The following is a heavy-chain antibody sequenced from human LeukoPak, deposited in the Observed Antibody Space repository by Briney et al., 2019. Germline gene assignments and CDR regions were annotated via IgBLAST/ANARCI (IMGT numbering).Heavy chain of an antibody. V-gene: IGHV4-59*01. CDR3: ARVLSQTSPYNWFDP. CDR1: GGSISSYY. Sequence: SETLSLTCTVSGGSISSYYWSWIRQPPGKGLEWIGYIYYSGSTNYNPSLKSRVTISVDTSKNQFSLKLSSVTAADTAVYYCARVLSQTSPYNWFDPWGQGTLVTVSS. D-gene: IGHD3-10*01. CDR2: IYYSGST. J-gene: IGHJ5*02.